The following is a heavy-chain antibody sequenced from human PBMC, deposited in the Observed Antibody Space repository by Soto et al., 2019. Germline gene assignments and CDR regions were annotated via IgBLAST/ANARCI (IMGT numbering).Heavy chain of an antibody. CDR1: EFNFISYA. D-gene: IGHD3-10*01. J-gene: IGHJ4*02. CDR3: AKDVCGSGTVCHFDN. CDR2: VGSDGGRT. V-gene: IGHV3-23*01. Sequence: EVPLLESGGGLVQPGGSLRLSCAASEFNFISYAMSWVRQAPGKGLEWISAVGSDGGRTYYADSVRGRFTVSRDNSQNTLYLQMNNLRAEDTSVYYGAKDVCGSGTVCHFDNWGQGTLVTVSS.